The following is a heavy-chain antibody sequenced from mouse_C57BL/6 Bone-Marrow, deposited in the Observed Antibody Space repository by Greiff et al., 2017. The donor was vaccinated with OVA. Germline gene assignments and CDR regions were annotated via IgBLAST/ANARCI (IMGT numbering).Heavy chain of an antibody. J-gene: IGHJ2*01. CDR3: VRLTGHYFDY. CDR1: GFSFNTYA. Sequence: EVQGVESGGGLVQPKGSLKLSCAASGFSFNTYAMNWVRQAPGKGLEWVARIRSKSNNYATYYADSVKDRFTISRDDSKSMLYLQMNNLKTEDTAMYYCVRLTGHYFDYWGQGTTLTVSS. CDR2: IRSKSNNYAT. D-gene: IGHD4-1*01. V-gene: IGHV10-1*01.